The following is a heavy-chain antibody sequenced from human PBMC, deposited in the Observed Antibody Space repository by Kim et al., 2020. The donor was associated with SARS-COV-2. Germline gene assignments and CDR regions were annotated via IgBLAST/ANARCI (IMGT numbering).Heavy chain of an antibody. J-gene: IGHJ4*02. Sequence: GGSLRLSCAASGFTFSSYSMNWVRQAPGKGLEWVSSISSSSSYIYYADSVKGRFTISRDNAKNSLYLQMNSLRAEDTAVYYCARDNPLYSSSAAFPGQRSNLDYWGQGTLVTVSS. CDR2: ISSSSSYI. D-gene: IGHD6-6*01. CDR3: ARDNPLYSSSAAFPGQRSNLDY. V-gene: IGHV3-21*01. CDR1: GFTFSSYS.